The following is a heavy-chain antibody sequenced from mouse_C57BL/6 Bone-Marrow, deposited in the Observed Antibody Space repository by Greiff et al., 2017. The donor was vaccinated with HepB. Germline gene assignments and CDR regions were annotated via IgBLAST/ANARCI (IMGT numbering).Heavy chain of an antibody. V-gene: IGHV1-15*01. Sequence: VKLQQSGAELVRPGASVTLSCKASGYTFTDYEMHWVKQTPVHGLEWIGAIDPETGGTAYNQKFKGKAILTADKSSSTAYMELRSLTSEDSAVYYCTIRETYSNYSYYYAMDYWGQGTSVTVSS. J-gene: IGHJ4*01. D-gene: IGHD2-5*01. CDR2: IDPETGGT. CDR1: GYTFTDYE. CDR3: TIRETYSNYSYYYAMDY.